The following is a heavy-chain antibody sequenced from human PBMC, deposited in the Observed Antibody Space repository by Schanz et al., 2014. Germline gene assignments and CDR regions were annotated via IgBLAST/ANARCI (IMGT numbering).Heavy chain of an antibody. J-gene: IGHJ4*02. Sequence: QVQLVQSGSELKKPGASVKISCKASGYTFNIYGLNWVRQAPGQGLEWMGWINTNTGNPTYDQGFTGRFVFSLDTSVSTAYLQISTLKAEDTAVYYCARATTAWPFDLWGQGTLVTVSS. V-gene: IGHV7-4-1*02. CDR1: GYTFNIYG. D-gene: IGHD4-17*01. CDR3: ARATTAWPFDL. CDR2: INTNTGNP.